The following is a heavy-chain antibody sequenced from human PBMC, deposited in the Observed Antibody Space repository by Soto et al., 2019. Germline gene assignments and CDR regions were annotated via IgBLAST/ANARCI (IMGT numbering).Heavy chain of an antibody. CDR2: IIPILGIA. Sequence: SVKVSCKASGGTFSSYTICWVRQAPGQGLEWMGRIIPILGIANYAQKFQGRVTITADKSTSTAYVELSSLRSEDTAVYYCARAEEPYYYDSSGYYGGYYFDYWGQGTLVTVSS. V-gene: IGHV1-69*02. D-gene: IGHD3-22*01. CDR3: ARAEEPYYYDSSGYYGGYYFDY. J-gene: IGHJ4*02. CDR1: GGTFSSYT.